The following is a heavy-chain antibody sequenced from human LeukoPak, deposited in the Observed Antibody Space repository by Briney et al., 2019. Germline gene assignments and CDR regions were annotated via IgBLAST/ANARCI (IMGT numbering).Heavy chain of an antibody. CDR1: GGSISSYY. Sequence: PSETLSLTCTVSGGSISSYYWSWIRQPPGKGLEWRGYIYYSESTNYNPSLKSRVTISVDTSKNQSSLKLSSVTAADPAVYYCARAAAYDFWSGQTGQVGYYYMDVWGKGTTVTVSS. V-gene: IGHV4-59*01. CDR2: IYYSEST. J-gene: IGHJ6*03. D-gene: IGHD3-3*01. CDR3: ARAAAYDFWSGQTGQVGYYYMDV.